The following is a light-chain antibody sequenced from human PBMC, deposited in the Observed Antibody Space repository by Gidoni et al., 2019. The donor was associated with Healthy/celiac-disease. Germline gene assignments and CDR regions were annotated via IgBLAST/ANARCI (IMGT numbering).Light chain of an antibody. CDR2: GAS. CDR1: QSVSSSY. V-gene: IGKV3-20*01. Sequence: EIVLTPSPGTLSLSPGERATLSCRASQSVSSSYLAWYQQKPGQAPRLLIYGASSRATGIPDRFSGSGSGTDFTLTISRLEPEDFAVYYCQQYGSSPLLCTFGQGTKLEIK. J-gene: IGKJ2*02. CDR3: QQYGSSPLLCT.